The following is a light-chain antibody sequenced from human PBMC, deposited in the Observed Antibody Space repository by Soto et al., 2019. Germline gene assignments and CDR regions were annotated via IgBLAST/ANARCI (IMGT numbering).Light chain of an antibody. V-gene: IGKV1-39*01. CDR1: QSISTY. J-gene: IGKJ4*01. CDR2: GAS. Sequence: DIQMSQSPSSLSASIGDRITITWRASQSISTYLNWYQQKPGKAPRLLIYGASTLQNGVPSRFSGSGSATDYTLTISSLQPEDFATYYCQQSFITPPLTFGGGTTVEMK. CDR3: QQSFITPPLT.